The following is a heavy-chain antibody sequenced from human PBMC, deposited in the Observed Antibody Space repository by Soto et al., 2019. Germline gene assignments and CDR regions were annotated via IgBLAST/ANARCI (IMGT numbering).Heavy chain of an antibody. Sequence: GESLKISCEGSGYNFNTYWIGWVRQMPGKGLEWMALIYPGDSDTRYSPSFEGHVTLSVDRSISTAYLQWSSLKASDTAIYYCATSTVSYVDIVSSTTRGYFDHWGQGTLVTVSS. D-gene: IGHD5-12*01. J-gene: IGHJ4*02. CDR1: GYNFNTYW. V-gene: IGHV5-51*01. CDR2: IYPGDSDT. CDR3: ATSTVSYVDIVSSTTRGYFDH.